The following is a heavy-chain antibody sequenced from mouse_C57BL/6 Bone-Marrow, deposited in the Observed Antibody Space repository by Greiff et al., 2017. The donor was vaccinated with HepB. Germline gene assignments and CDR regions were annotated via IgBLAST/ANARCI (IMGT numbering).Heavy chain of an antibody. D-gene: IGHD1-1*01. J-gene: IGHJ2*01. Sequence: EVQRVESGGGLVKPGGSLKLSCAASGFTFSSYTMSWVRQTPEKRLEWVATISGGGGNTYYPDSVKGRFTISRDNAKNTLYLQMSSLRSEDTALYYCARRAFYYFDYWGQGTTLTVSS. CDR3: ARRAFYYFDY. CDR2: ISGGGGNT. CDR1: GFTFSSYT. V-gene: IGHV5-9*01.